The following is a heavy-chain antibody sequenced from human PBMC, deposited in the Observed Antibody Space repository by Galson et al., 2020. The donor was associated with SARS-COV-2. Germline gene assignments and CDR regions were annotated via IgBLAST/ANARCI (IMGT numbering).Heavy chain of an antibody. D-gene: IGHD2-15*01. CDR2: IYYSGST. CDR1: GGSISSYY. Sequence: SETLSLTCTVSGGSISSYYWSWIRQPPGKGLEWIGYIYYSGSTSYNPSLRSRVTISLDTSKNHFSLRLSSVTAADTDVYYCARVDCSGGSCYCYAFDLWGQGTMVIVSS. CDR3: ARVDCSGGSCYCYAFDL. J-gene: IGHJ3*01. V-gene: IGHV4-59*13.